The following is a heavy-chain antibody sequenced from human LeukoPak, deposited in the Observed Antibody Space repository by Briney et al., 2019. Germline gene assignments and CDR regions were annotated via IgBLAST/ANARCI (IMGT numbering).Heavy chain of an antibody. D-gene: IGHD2-15*01. Sequence: SETLSLTCTVSGGSISSSSYYWGRIRQPPGKGLEWIGSIYYSGSTYYNPSLKSRVTISVDTSKNQFSLKLSSVTAADTAVYYCARLGYCSGGSCPSTSTEFDYWGQGTLVTVPS. J-gene: IGHJ4*02. CDR1: GGSISSSSYY. CDR2: IYYSGST. V-gene: IGHV4-39*01. CDR3: ARLGYCSGGSCPSTSTEFDY.